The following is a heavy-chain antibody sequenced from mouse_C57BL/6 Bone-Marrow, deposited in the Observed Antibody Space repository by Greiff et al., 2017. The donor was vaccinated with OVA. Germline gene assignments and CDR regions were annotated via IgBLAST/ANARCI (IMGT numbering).Heavy chain of an antibody. CDR1: GFNIKDYY. CDR2: IDPEDGET. V-gene: IGHV14-2*01. J-gene: IGHJ2*01. Sequence: VQLQQSGAELVKPGASVKLSCTASGFNIKDYYMHWVKQRTEQGLEWIGRIDPEDGETKYAPQFQGKATITADTSSNTAYLQLSRLTSEDTAVYYCASYYGSSYDYWGQGTTLTVSS. CDR3: ASYYGSSYDY. D-gene: IGHD1-1*01.